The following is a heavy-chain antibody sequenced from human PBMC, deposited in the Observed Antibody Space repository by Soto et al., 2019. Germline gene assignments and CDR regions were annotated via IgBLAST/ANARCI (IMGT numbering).Heavy chain of an antibody. J-gene: IGHJ4*02. CDR1: GGSISSYY. Sequence: LSLTCTVSGGSISSYYWSWIRQPPGKGLEWIGYIYYSGSTNYNPSLKSRVTISVDTPKNQFSLKLSSVTAADTAVYYCARVLEGYYYSYYFDYWGQGTLVTVSS. V-gene: IGHV4-59*01. D-gene: IGHD3-22*01. CDR2: IYYSGST. CDR3: ARVLEGYYYSYYFDY.